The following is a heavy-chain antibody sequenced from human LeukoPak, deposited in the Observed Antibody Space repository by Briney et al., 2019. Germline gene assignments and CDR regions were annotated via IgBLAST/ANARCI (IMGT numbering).Heavy chain of an antibody. CDR3: AKDYGSGSYYLGYFDY. J-gene: IGHJ4*02. CDR1: GFPFSSYA. Sequence: GGSLRLSCAASGFPFSSYAMSWVRPAPGKGLEWVPAISGSGGSTYYADSVKGRFTISRDNSKNTLYLQMNSLRAGDTAVYYCAKDYGSGSYYLGYFDYWGQGTLVTVSS. V-gene: IGHV3-23*01. D-gene: IGHD3-10*01. CDR2: ISGSGGST.